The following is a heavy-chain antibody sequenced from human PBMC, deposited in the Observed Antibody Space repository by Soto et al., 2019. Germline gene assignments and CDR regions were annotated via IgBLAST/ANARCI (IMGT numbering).Heavy chain of an antibody. CDR2: ISYDGSNK. Sequence: PGGSLRLSCAASGFTFSSYGMHWVRQAPGKGLEWVAVISYDGSNKYYADSVKGRFTISRDNSKNTLYLQMNSLRAEDTAVYYCAKDPSDIVVVVAAPGYFQHWGQGTLVTVSS. J-gene: IGHJ1*01. CDR1: GFTFSSYG. V-gene: IGHV3-30*18. CDR3: AKDPSDIVVVVAAPGYFQH. D-gene: IGHD2-15*01.